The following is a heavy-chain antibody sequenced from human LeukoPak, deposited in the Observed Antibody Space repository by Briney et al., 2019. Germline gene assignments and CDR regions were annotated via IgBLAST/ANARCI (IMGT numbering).Heavy chain of an antibody. J-gene: IGHJ5*02. CDR2: INSDGSRT. V-gene: IGHV3-74*01. CDR3: AREFRMVRGVISHNWFDP. CDR1: GFTFSSYW. Sequence: PGGSLRLSCAASGFTFSSYWMHWVRQAPGKGLVWVSRINSDGSRTSYADSVKGRFTISRDNAKNTLYLQMNSLRAEDTAVYYCAREFRMVRGVISHNWFDPWGQGTLVTVSS. D-gene: IGHD3-10*01.